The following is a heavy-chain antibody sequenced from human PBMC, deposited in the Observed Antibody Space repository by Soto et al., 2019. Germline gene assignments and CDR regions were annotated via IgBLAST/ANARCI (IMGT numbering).Heavy chain of an antibody. CDR1: GYTLTELS. CDR3: ARAPMAMGYYGMDV. Sequence: ASVKVSCKVSGYTLTELSMHWVRQAPGQGLEWMGWINPNSGGTNYAQKFQGWVTMTRDTSISTAYMELSRLRSDDTAVYYCARAPMAMGYYGMDVWGQGTTVTVSS. J-gene: IGHJ6*02. D-gene: IGHD5-18*01. V-gene: IGHV1-2*04. CDR2: INPNSGGT.